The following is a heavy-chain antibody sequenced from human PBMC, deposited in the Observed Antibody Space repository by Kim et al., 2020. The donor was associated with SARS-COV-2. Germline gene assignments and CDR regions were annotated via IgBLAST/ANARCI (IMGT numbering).Heavy chain of an antibody. D-gene: IGHD1-1*01. J-gene: IGHJ4*02. CDR1: GFTFSTYD. V-gene: IGHV3-13*05. Sequence: GGSLRLSCAASGFTFSTYDMHWVRQATGKRLEWVSAIGTAGDPYYPGSVKGRFTISRENAKNSLYLQMNSLRAGDTALYYCARDPIPSYNLPPRADYWGQGTLVTVSS. CDR2: IGTAGDP. CDR3: ARDPIPSYNLPPRADY.